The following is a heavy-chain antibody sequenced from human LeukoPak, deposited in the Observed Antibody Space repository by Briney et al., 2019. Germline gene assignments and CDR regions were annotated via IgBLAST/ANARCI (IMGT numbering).Heavy chain of an antibody. V-gene: IGHV1-2*02. CDR3: ARDRSRVGAAAGPFLFY. D-gene: IGHD6-13*01. CDR2: INPNSGGT. J-gene: IGHJ4*02. CDR1: GYTLTELS. Sequence: GASVKVSCKVSGYTLTELSMHWVRQAPGQGLEWMGWINPNSGGTNYAQKFQGRVTMTRDTSISTAYMELSRLRSDDTAVYYCARDRSRVGAAAGPFLFYWGQGTLVTVSS.